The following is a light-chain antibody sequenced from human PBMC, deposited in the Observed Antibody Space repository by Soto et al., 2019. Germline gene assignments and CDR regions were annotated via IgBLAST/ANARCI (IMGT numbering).Light chain of an antibody. Sequence: QSALTQPASVSGSPGQSIAISCTGTSSDVGGYNYVSWYQQHPGKAPKLMIHEVSNRPSGISDRFPGSKSGNTASLTISGLQADDEADYYCSSHTSYSTRVFGTGTKVTVL. CDR1: SSDVGGYNY. CDR2: EVS. J-gene: IGLJ1*01. CDR3: SSHTSYSTRV. V-gene: IGLV2-14*01.